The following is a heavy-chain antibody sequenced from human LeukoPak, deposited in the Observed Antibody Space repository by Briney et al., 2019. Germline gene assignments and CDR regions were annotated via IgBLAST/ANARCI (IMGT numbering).Heavy chain of an antibody. CDR2: IKSKSDGGTI. CDR1: GFTFSSTW. Sequence: GGSLRLSCAASGFTFSSTWMNWVRQAPGKGLEWVGRIKSKSDGGTIDYAAPVKGRFTISRDDSKNTLYLQMHSLTTEDTAVYYCATTRTYWGQGTLVTVSS. J-gene: IGHJ4*02. V-gene: IGHV3-15*07. CDR3: ATTRTY.